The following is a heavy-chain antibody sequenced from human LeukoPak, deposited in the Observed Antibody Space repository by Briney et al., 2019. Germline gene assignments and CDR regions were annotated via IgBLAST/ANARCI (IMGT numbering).Heavy chain of an antibody. Sequence: SVKVSCKASGGAFSSYVITWVRQAPGQGLEWVGGVIPIVGTANYAQKFQGRVTITTDESRSTAYMELSSLRCEDTAVYYCARQGNRWSASGTYYNRWFDPWGQGTLVSVSS. D-gene: IGHD3-10*01. J-gene: IGHJ5*02. V-gene: IGHV1-69*05. CDR1: GGAFSSYV. CDR3: ARQGNRWSASGTYYNRWFDP. CDR2: VIPIVGTA.